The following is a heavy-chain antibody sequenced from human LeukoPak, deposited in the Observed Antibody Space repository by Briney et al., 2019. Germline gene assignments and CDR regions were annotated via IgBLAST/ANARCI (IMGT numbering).Heavy chain of an antibody. CDR3: ARAEEGGYYFSDDAFDI. CDR2: INHSGST. Sequence: SETLSLTCAVYGGSFSGYYWSWIRQPPGKGLEWIGEINHSGSTNYSPSLKSRVTISVDTSKNQFSLKLSSVTAADTAVYYCARAEEGGYYFSDDAFDIWGQGTMVTVSS. J-gene: IGHJ3*02. V-gene: IGHV4-34*01. CDR1: GGSFSGYY. D-gene: IGHD3-22*01.